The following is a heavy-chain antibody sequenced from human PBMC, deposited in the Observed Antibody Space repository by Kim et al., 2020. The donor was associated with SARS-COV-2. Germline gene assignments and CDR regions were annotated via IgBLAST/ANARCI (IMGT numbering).Heavy chain of an antibody. Sequence: SAYYADSVKGRFTISRDNSKNTLYLQMNSLRAEDTAVYYCAREYDSSFDYWGQGTLVTVSS. J-gene: IGHJ4*02. V-gene: IGHV3-23*01. D-gene: IGHD3-3*01. CDR3: AREYDSSFDY. CDR2: SA.